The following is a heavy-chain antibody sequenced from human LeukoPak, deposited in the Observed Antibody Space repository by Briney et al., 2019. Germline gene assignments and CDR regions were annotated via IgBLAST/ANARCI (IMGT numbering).Heavy chain of an antibody. CDR1: GGSISGSTYY. V-gene: IGHV4-39*01. CDR2: ISYSGST. Sequence: PSETLSLTCTVSGGSISGSTYYWVWIRQPPGKGLEWIGSISYSGSTYYNPSLKSRVTMSVDTSKNQFSLKVNSVTAADTAVYYCARHNGEGAPTNSWGQGTLVTVPS. J-gene: IGHJ4*02. D-gene: IGHD1-26*01. CDR3: ARHNGEGAPTNS.